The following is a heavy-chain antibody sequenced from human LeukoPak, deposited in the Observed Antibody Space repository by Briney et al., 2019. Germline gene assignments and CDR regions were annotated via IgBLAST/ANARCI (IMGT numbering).Heavy chain of an antibody. J-gene: IGHJ1*01. V-gene: IGHV1-2*02. CDR1: GYTFTGYY. CDR3: ARGSSWYVLVYFQH. Sequence: GASVKVSCKASGYTFTGYYMHWVQQAPGQGLEWMGWINPNSGGTNYAQKFQGRVTMTRDTSISTAYMELSRLRSDDTAVYYCARGSSWYVLVYFQHWGQGTLVTVSS. D-gene: IGHD6-13*01. CDR2: INPNSGGT.